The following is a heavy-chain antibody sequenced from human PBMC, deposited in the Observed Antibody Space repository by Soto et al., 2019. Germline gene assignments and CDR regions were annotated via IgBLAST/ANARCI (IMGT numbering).Heavy chain of an antibody. CDR1: DGSIGDVGYS. CDR3: ARVPAR. CDR2: IYHSGST. Sequence: SLILPLSYAVSDGSIGDVGYSWSWIRQPPGKGLEWIGYIYHSGSTYYNPSLKSRVTISVDRSKNQFSLKLSSVTAADTAVYYCARVPARRGHGTLVTVSS. D-gene: IGHD2-2*01. V-gene: IGHV4-30-2*01. J-gene: IGHJ1*01.